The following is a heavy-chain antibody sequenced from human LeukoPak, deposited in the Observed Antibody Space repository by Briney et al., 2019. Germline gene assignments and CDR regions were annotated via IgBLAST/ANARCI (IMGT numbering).Heavy chain of an antibody. J-gene: IGHJ4*02. CDR1: GFTFSSYG. V-gene: IGHV3-30*02. CDR2: IRYDGSNK. Sequence: GGSLRLSCAASGFTFSSYGMHWVRQAPGKGLEWVAFIRYDGSNKYYADSVKGRFTISRDNFKNTLYLQMNSLRAEDTAVYYCAKDYLPRPYYFDYWGQGTLVTVSS. CDR3: AKDYLPRPYYFDY.